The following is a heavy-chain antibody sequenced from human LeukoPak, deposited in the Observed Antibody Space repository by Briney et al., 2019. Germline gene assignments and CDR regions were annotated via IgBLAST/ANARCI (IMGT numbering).Heavy chain of an antibody. CDR3: ARVHGDYVHHPDY. CDR2: INPNSGGT. Sequence: GASVKVSCKASGYSFSDYTMNWVRQAPGQGVEWMGWINPNSGGTNYAQKFQGRVTMTRDTSISTAYMELSRLRSDDTAVYYCARVHGDYVHHPDYWGQGTLVTASS. CDR1: GYSFSDYT. J-gene: IGHJ4*02. V-gene: IGHV1-2*02. D-gene: IGHD4-17*01.